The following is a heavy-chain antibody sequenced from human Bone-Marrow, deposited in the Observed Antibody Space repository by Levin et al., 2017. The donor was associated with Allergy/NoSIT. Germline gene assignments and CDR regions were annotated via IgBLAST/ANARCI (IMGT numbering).Heavy chain of an antibody. V-gene: IGHV1-69*13. CDR1: GGNFTNYA. CDR2: IIAIFDTP. Sequence: SVKVSCRASGGNFTNYAISWVRQAPGQGLEWLGEIIAIFDTPNYAQKFYGRITIAADETATTSYLELRDLRPEDTAVYYCARDQYCSSSSCYSSGMDVWGQGTTVTVSS. D-gene: IGHD2-15*01. J-gene: IGHJ6*02. CDR3: ARDQYCSSSSCYSSGMDV.